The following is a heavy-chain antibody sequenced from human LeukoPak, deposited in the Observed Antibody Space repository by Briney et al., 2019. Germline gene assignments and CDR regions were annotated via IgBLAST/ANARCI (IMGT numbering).Heavy chain of an antibody. CDR3: ARDRHYYGSGSYYKRYYYYGMDV. CDR2: IYYTGST. Sequence: PSETLSLTCTVSGGSLRTYYWSWIRQPPGKGLEWIGYIYYTGSTNYNPSLKSRVTISVDTSKNQFSLKLSSVTAADTAVYYCARDRHYYGSGSYYKRYYYYGMDVWGQGTTVTVSS. J-gene: IGHJ6*02. V-gene: IGHV4-59*01. CDR1: GGSLRTYY. D-gene: IGHD3-10*01.